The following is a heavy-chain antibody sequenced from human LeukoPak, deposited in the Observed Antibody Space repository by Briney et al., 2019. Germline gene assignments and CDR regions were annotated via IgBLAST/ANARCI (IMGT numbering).Heavy chain of an antibody. CDR1: RGSISSGSYY. D-gene: IGHD3-10*01. J-gene: IGHJ3*02. CDR2: IYTSGST. CDR3: ARESPLLWGAFDI. V-gene: IGHV4-61*02. Sequence: SQTLSLTCTVSRGSISSGSYYWSWIRQPAGKGLEWIGRIYTSGSTNYNPSLKSRVTISVDTSKNQFSLKLSSVTAADTAVYYCARESPLLWGAFDIWGQGTMVTVSS.